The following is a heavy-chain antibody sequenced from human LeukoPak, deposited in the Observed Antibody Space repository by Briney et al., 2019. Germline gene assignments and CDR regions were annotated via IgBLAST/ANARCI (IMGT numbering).Heavy chain of an antibody. Sequence: PGGSLRLSCAAPGFTFSNYGMQWVRQAPGKGLEWVAVISYEGSTSYYADSVKGRFTISRDNSKSTLILQMNGLRSEDTAVYYCVKEGFGNYYSAYFDYWGQGTLVTVSS. V-gene: IGHV3-30*18. J-gene: IGHJ4*02. CDR2: ISYEGSTS. CDR1: GFTFSNYG. CDR3: VKEGFGNYYSAYFDY. D-gene: IGHD1-26*01.